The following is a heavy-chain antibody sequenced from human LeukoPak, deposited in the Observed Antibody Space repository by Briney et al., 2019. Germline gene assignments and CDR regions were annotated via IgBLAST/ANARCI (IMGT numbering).Heavy chain of an antibody. CDR1: GFTFSSYG. CDR3: ARTLTLKLYSSSWYADYYYYGMDV. J-gene: IGHJ6*02. CDR2: IWYDGSNK. D-gene: IGHD6-13*01. Sequence: PGGSLRLSCAASGFTFSSYGMHWVRQAPGKGLEWVAVIWYDGSNKYYADSVEGRFTISRDNSKNTLYLQMNSLRAEDTAVYYCARTLTLKLYSSSWYADYYYYGMDVWGQGTTVTVSS. V-gene: IGHV3-33*01.